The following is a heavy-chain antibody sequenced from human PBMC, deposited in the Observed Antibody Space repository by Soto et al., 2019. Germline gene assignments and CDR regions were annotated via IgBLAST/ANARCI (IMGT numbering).Heavy chain of an antibody. J-gene: IGHJ4*02. Sequence: GGSLRLSCAASGFTFSSYDMHWVRQATGKGLEWVSAIGTAGDTYYPGSVKGRFTISRENAKNSLYLQMNSLRAEDTAVYYCARGRNFTYYDFWSGYPLYYFDYWGQGTLVTVSS. CDR3: ARGRNFTYYDFWSGYPLYYFDY. V-gene: IGHV3-13*01. CDR2: IGTAGDT. CDR1: GFTFSSYD. D-gene: IGHD3-3*01.